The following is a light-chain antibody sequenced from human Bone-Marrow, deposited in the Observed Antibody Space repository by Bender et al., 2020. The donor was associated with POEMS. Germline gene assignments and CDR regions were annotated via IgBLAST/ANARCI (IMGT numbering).Light chain of an antibody. V-gene: IGLV3-1*01. Sequence: SYEVTQPPSVSVSPGQTASITCSGDKLGDKYVCWYQQKPGQSPVLVISQDSQRPSGIPERFSGSNSGNTATLTISGTQAMDEADYYCQAWDSSTAGVFGGGTKLTVL. J-gene: IGLJ2*01. CDR3: QAWDSSTAGV. CDR2: QDS. CDR1: KLGDKY.